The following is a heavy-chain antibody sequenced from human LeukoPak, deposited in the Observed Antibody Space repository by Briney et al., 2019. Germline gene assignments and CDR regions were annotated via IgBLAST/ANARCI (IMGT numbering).Heavy chain of an antibody. V-gene: IGHV1-69*02. Sequence: SVTVSCKASGGTFSSYTIRWVRQAPGQGREWVGRIIPILCIANYAQEFQGRVTITADKSTSTAYMELSSLRSEDTAVFYCARGRQPPCYGMDVWGQGTTVTVSS. CDR3: ARGRQPPCYGMDV. CDR2: IIPILCIA. D-gene: IGHD2-2*01. J-gene: IGHJ6*02. CDR1: GGTFSSYT.